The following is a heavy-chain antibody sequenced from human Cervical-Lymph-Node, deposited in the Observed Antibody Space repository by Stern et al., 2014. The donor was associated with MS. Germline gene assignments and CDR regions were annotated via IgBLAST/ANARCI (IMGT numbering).Heavy chain of an antibody. CDR3: ARAYSSGYYYFDS. V-gene: IGHV7-4-1*02. Sequence: VQLVESGSELKKPGASVQVSCKASGYTFTSYAIHWVRQAPGQGLPWMGWINTHTANPPYAQGFTVHFVFSVDTSVNKAYLQISSLKPEDTAVYYCARAYSSGYYYFDSWGQGTLVTVSS. CDR2: INTHTANP. J-gene: IGHJ4*02. CDR1: GYTFTSYA. D-gene: IGHD6-19*01.